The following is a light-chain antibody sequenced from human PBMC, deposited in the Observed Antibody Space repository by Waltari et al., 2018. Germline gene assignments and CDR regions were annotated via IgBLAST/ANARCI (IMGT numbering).Light chain of an antibody. V-gene: IGLV1-44*01. J-gene: IGLJ2*01. CDR3: AAWDDSLTRVV. CDR2: TNN. CDR1: SSNIGRNP. Sequence: QSVLTQPPSASGTPGQRVTIACPGSSSNIGRNPVNWYQQLPGTDPKLLIYTNNQRPSGVPCRFLGCQSGTSASPAIRGLQSEDGADYDCAAWDDSLTRVVVGGGTKLTVL.